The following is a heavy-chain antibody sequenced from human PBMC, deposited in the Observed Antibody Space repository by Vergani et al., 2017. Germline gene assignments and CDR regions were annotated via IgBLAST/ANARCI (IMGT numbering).Heavy chain of an antibody. V-gene: IGHV1-3*01. CDR3: ARNRYEILPRRVYYYYYMDV. J-gene: IGHJ6*03. Sequence: QVQLVQSGAEVKKPGASVKVSCKASGYTFTSYAMHWVRQAPGQRLEWMGWINAGNGNTKYSQKFQGRVTITRDTSASTAYMELSSLRSEDTAVYYCARNRYEILPRRVYYYYYMDVWGKGTTVTVSS. D-gene: IGHD3-9*01. CDR2: INAGNGNT. CDR1: GYTFTSYA.